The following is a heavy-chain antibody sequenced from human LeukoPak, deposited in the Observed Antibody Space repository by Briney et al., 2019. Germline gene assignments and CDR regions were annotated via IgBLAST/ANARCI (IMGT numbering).Heavy chain of an antibody. Sequence: GGSLRLSCAASGFTFSSYSMNWVRQAPGKGLEWVSSISSSSSYIYYADSVKGRFTISRDNAKNSLYLQMNSLRAEDTAVYYCARAGGDLKMDVWGKGTTVTVSS. D-gene: IGHD2-21*02. CDR1: GFTFSSYS. J-gene: IGHJ6*04. CDR3: ARAGGDLKMDV. V-gene: IGHV3-21*01. CDR2: ISSSSSYI.